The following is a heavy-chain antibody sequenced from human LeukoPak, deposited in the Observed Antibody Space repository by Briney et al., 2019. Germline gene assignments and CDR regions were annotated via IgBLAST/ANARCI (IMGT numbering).Heavy chain of an antibody. CDR2: INQDGTEK. V-gene: IGHV3-7*01. Sequence: PGGSLRLSCAASGFTFSTYWLTWVRQAPGKGLEWVANINQDGTEKYYLDSVKGRFTISRDNAKMSLYLQMNSLRAEDTAVYYCASGLPSGYSNWFDPWGQGTLVTVSS. CDR3: ASGLPSGYSNWFDP. D-gene: IGHD3-3*01. J-gene: IGHJ5*02. CDR1: GFTFSTYW.